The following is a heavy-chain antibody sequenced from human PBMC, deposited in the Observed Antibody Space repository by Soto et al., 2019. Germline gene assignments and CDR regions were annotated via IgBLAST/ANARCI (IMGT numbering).Heavy chain of an antibody. CDR1: GFSLSSTRVA. D-gene: IGHD6-19*01. CDR2: IYWDDDK. CDR3: AHIVVAGLGYDFDY. Sequence: QITLKESGPTLVKPTQTLTLTCTFSGFSLSSTRVAVSWIRQPPGKALEWLALIYWDDDKRYSSFLKSRLTITKDTSKNQVVLTMSNMDPVDTARYYCAHIVVAGLGYDFDYWGQGTLVTVSS. J-gene: IGHJ4*02. V-gene: IGHV2-5*02.